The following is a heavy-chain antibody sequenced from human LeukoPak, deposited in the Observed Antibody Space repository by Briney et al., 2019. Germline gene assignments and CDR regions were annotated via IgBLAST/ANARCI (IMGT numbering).Heavy chain of an antibody. Sequence: GESLQISCKGSGYTFPNYWIGWVRQMPGKGLEWMGIIYPTDSDTRYSPSFQGQVTISADKSINTVYLQWSSLKASDTAMYYCARQSRDGSKTRGYFFDYWGQGTLVTVSS. CDR2: IYPTDSDT. V-gene: IGHV5-51*01. D-gene: IGHD3-10*01. CDR1: GYTFPNYW. CDR3: ARQSRDGSKTRGYFFDY. J-gene: IGHJ4*02.